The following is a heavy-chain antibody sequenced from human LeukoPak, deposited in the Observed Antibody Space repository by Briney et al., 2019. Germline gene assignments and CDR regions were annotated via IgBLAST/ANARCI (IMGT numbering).Heavy chain of an antibody. J-gene: IGHJ6*02. V-gene: IGHV4-4*07. CDR3: ATDVTMVRGVGYYGMDV. CDR2: IYTSGST. Sequence: SETLSLTCTVSGGSISSYYWTWLRQPAGKGLEWIGRIYTSGSTNYNPSLKSRVTMSVDTSKKQFSLKLSSVTAADTAVYYCATDVTMVRGVGYYGMDVWGQGTTVTVSS. CDR1: GGSISSYY. D-gene: IGHD3-10*01.